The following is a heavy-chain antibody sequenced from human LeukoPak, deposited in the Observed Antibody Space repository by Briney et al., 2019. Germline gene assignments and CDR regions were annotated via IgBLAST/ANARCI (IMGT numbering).Heavy chain of an antibody. D-gene: IGHD2-15*01. CDR1: GFTFSSSA. CDR2: ISNNGGYT. CDR3: AKQLGYCSDGSCYFPY. J-gene: IGHJ4*02. V-gene: IGHV3-23*01. Sequence: GGSLRLSCAASGFTFSSSAMGWVRQAPGKGLEWVPAISNNGGYTYYADSVQGRFTISRDNSKSTLCLQMNSLRAEDTAVYYCAKQLGYCSDGSCYFPYWGQGTLVTVSS.